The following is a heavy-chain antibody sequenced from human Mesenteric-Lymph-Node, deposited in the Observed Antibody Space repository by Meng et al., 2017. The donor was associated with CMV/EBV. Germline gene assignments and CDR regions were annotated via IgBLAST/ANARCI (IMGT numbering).Heavy chain of an antibody. D-gene: IGHD1-26*01. Sequence: GESLKISCAASGFTFSSYWMSWVRQAPGKGLEWVANIKQDGSEKYYVDSVKGRFTISRDNAKNTLYLQMNTLRAEDTAVYYCARGDSGSFSYYYYGMDVWGQGTTVTVSS. CDR2: IKQDGSEK. CDR1: GFTFSSYW. CDR3: ARGDSGSFSYYYYGMDV. J-gene: IGHJ6*02. V-gene: IGHV3-7*01.